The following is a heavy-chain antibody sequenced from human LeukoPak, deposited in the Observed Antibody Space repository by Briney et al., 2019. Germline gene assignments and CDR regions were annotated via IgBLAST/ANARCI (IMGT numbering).Heavy chain of an antibody. CDR3: AKEGDYYDSNGHSSTAFDI. CDR2: TSGSGATT. Sequence: PGGSLRLSCEASGLTFDNYAMNWVRQAPGKGLEWVSGTSGSGATTYYADSVKGRFTTSRDNSKNTLYLQMNSLRADDTALYYCAKEGDYYDSNGHSSTAFDIWGQGTMVAVSS. CDR1: GLTFDNYA. D-gene: IGHD3-22*01. J-gene: IGHJ3*02. V-gene: IGHV3-23*01.